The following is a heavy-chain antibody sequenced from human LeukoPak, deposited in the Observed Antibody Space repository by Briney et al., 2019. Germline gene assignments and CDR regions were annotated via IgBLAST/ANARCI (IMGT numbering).Heavy chain of an antibody. CDR1: GFTFSSYG. J-gene: IGHJ4*02. Sequence: GGSLRLSCAASGFTFSSYGMHWVRQAPGKGLEWVADVWNDGVNKYYADSVKGRFTISRDNSKNTLYLQMNSLRAEDTAVYYCARDPSSGWLYYWGQGTLVTVSS. V-gene: IGHV3-33*01. CDR3: ARDPSSGWLYY. CDR2: VWNDGVNK. D-gene: IGHD6-19*01.